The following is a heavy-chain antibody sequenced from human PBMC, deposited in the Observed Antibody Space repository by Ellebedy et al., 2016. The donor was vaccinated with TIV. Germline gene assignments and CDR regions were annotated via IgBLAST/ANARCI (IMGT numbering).Heavy chain of an antibody. Sequence: GVSLKISCAASGFTFSNYAMSWVRQAPGKGLEWVAGISGGGGWTYYADSVKGRLTISRDNPKNTVSLQMTSLRAEYKAVYYCARLPPFYGGADYIGHYFDFWGQGALVTVSS. V-gene: IGHV3-23*01. CDR3: ARLPPFYGGADYIGHYFDF. J-gene: IGHJ4*02. D-gene: IGHD4-23*01. CDR2: ISGGGGWT. CDR1: GFTFSNYA.